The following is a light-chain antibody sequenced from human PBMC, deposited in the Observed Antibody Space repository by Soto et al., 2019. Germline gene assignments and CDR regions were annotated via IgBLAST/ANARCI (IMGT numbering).Light chain of an antibody. Sequence: DIQMTQSPSTMSASVGDRVTITCRASQIIITYLAWYQQKPGKAPKLLIYDASTLESGVPARFSGSGSGTEFTLTISSLQPDDFATYYCQHYNSYSEAFGQGTKVELK. CDR1: QIIITY. J-gene: IGKJ1*01. V-gene: IGKV1-5*01. CDR2: DAS. CDR3: QHYNSYSEA.